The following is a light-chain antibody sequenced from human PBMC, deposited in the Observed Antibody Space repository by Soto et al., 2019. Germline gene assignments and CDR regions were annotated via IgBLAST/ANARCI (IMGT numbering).Light chain of an antibody. J-gene: IGKJ5*01. V-gene: IGKV1-9*01. CDR1: QDLDNY. CDR2: GAY. Sequence: DVQLSQSPSLLSASIRDIVTITCRASQDLDNYLAWYRQTPEEAPQLLIYGAYTLQSGVPRRFSGAGSGTEFSLTISSLQPEDFAIYYCEQLNGSPPITFGQGTRVDSK. CDR3: EQLNGSPPIT.